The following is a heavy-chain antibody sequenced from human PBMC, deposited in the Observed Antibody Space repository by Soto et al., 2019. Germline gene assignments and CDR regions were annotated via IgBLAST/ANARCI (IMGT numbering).Heavy chain of an antibody. CDR3: ARDWNGYRDY. CDR2: IKQDVSEI. D-gene: IGHD5-12*01. V-gene: IGHV3-7*05. J-gene: IGHJ4*02. Sequence: EVQLVESGGGVVQPWGSLRLSCAASGFMFSGYWMTWVRQAPGKGLEWVANIKQDVSEIYYVDSVRGRFTISRDNVKNSLYLQMNSLRAEDTAVYYCARDWNGYRDYWGQGTLVTVSS. CDR1: GFMFSGYW.